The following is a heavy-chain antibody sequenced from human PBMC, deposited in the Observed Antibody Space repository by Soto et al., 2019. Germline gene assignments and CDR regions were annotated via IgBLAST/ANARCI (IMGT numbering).Heavy chain of an antibody. V-gene: IGHV1-2*04. Sequence: ASVKVSCKASGYTFTGYYMHWVRQAPGQGLEWMGWINPNSGGTNYAQKFQGWVTMTRDTSISTAYMELSRLRSDDTAVYYCARGGGGTAARPHYYMDVWGKGTTVTVSS. CDR2: INPNSGGT. J-gene: IGHJ6*03. D-gene: IGHD6-6*01. CDR3: ARGGGGTAARPHYYMDV. CDR1: GYTFTGYY.